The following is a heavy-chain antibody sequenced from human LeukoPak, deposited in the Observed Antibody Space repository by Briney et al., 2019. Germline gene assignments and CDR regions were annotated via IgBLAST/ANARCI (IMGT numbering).Heavy chain of an antibody. J-gene: IGHJ4*02. Sequence: SQTLSLTCAIFGDSVSSNTATWNWIRQSPSSGLEWLGRTYYRSKWYNDYAISLRSRIIFNPDTSKNQFSLQLNSLTPEDTAVYFCARGRAVAGIPFDFWGQGILVTVSS. D-gene: IGHD6-19*01. V-gene: IGHV6-1*01. CDR2: TYYRSKWYN. CDR3: ARGRAVAGIPFDF. CDR1: GDSVSSNTAT.